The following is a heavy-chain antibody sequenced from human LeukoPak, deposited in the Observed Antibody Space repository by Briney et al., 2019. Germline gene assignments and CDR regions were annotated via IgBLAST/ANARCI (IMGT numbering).Heavy chain of an antibody. V-gene: IGHV3-21*01. Sequence: GGSLRLSCAASGFTFSSYAMSWVRQAPGKRLEWVSSISSSSSYIYYADSVKGRFTISRDNAKNSLYLQMNSLRAEDTAVYYCARDLEQYQLLWGYYYYYGMDVWGQGTTVTVSS. CDR3: ARDLEQYQLLWGYYYYYGMDV. J-gene: IGHJ6*02. CDR1: GFTFSSYA. CDR2: ISSSSSYI. D-gene: IGHD2-2*01.